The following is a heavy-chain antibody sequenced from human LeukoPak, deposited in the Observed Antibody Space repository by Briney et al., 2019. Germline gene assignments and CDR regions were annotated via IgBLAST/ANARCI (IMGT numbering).Heavy chain of an antibody. D-gene: IGHD2-21*02. CDR3: ARGRHILMVTVNFDY. Sequence: ASVTVSCKASGYTFTRYYMHWVRQAPGQGLEWMGIINPSGGDTRDAQSFQGRVTMSGDTSTSTFYMELRSLRSEATAVYYCARGRHILMVTVNFDYWGQGALVTVSS. V-gene: IGHV1-46*01. CDR1: GYTFTRYY. J-gene: IGHJ4*02. CDR2: INPSGGDT.